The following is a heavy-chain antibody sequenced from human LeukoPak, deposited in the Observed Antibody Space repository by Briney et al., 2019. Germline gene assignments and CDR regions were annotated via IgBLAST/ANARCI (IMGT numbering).Heavy chain of an antibody. CDR2: IIPIFGTT. CDR1: GGTFSSYA. Sequence: SVKVSCKASGGTFSSYAISWVRQAPGQGLEWMGGIIPIFGTTNYAQEFQGRVTITADESTSTIYMELYSLRSDDTAVYYCARHWADAFDIWGQGTMVTVSS. CDR3: ARHWADAFDI. D-gene: IGHD7-27*01. J-gene: IGHJ3*02. V-gene: IGHV1-69*13.